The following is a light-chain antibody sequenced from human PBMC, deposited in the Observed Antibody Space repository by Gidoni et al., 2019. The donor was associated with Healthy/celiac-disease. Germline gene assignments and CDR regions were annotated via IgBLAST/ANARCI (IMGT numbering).Light chain of an antibody. CDR1: QSLLHSDVKTY. V-gene: IGKV2D-29*01. CDR3: MRSIQRPLT. CDR2: EVP. Sequence: IVMTQTPLSLSVTPGQLASIACKSSQSLLHSDVKTYLYCYLQKPGHPPQLLIYEVPNQFSGEPDRFSGSGSEADFTLKISRVEAEDVGVYYCMRSIQRPLTFGGGAKVEIK. J-gene: IGKJ4*01.